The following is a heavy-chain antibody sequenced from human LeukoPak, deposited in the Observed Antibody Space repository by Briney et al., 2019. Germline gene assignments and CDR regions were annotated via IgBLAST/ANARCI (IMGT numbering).Heavy chain of an antibody. Sequence: GGSLRLSCAASGFTFSSYWMHWVRQAPGKGLVWVSRSNSDGSSTNYADSVKGRFTISRDNAKNTLYLQMNSLRAEDTAVYYCARSPRDYYGSGSYYQRGNWFGPWGQGTLVTVSS. CDR2: SNSDGSST. J-gene: IGHJ5*02. D-gene: IGHD3-10*01. V-gene: IGHV3-74*01. CDR1: GFTFSSYW. CDR3: ARSPRDYYGSGSYYQRGNWFGP.